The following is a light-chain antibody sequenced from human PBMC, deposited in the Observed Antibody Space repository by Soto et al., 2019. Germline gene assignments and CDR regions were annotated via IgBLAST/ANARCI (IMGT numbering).Light chain of an antibody. CDR3: QQRSNWLSLT. CDR2: DAS. CDR1: QSVSSY. J-gene: IGKJ4*01. Sequence: EIVLTQSPATLSLSPGERATLSCRASQSVSSYLAGYQQKPGQAPRLLIYDASNRATGIPARFSSSGSGTDFTLTISSLEPEDFAVYYCQQRSNWLSLTFGGGTKVEIK. V-gene: IGKV3-11*01.